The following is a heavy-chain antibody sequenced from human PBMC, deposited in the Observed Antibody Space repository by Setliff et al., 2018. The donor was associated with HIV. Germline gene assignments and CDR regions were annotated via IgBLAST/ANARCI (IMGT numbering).Heavy chain of an antibody. CDR2: MNPKSGDT. V-gene: IGHV1-8*01. Sequence: ASVKVSCKASGYTFTSFDINWVRQATGQGLEWMGWMNPKSGDTGSAQRFQDRLTITADTSVSTAYLELGSLRSDDTAVYYCATPMFPNYHDNSVLIDWGQGTPVTVSS. CDR1: GYTFTSFD. D-gene: IGHD3-22*01. CDR3: ATPMFPNYHDNSVLID. J-gene: IGHJ1*01.